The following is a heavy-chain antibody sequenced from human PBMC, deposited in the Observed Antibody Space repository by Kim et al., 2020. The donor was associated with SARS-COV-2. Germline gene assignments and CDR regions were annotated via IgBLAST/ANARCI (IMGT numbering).Heavy chain of an antibody. Sequence: GGSLRLSCAASGFTFSSYNMNWVRQAPGKGLEWVSYISGSSNAIYYADSVKGRFTISRDNAKNSLYLQMNSLTDEDTAVYYCARVSMVRGVTTGLYWGQGTLVTVSS. J-gene: IGHJ4*02. CDR3: ARVSMVRGVTTGLY. CDR2: ISGSSNAI. D-gene: IGHD3-10*01. V-gene: IGHV3-48*02. CDR1: GFTFSSYN.